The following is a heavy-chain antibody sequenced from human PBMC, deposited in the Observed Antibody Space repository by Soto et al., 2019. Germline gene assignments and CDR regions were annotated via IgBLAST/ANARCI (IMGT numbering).Heavy chain of an antibody. J-gene: IGHJ1*01. Sequence: EVQVAESGGGLVQPGGSLRLSCAASGFTYSDHYMDWVCQVPGKGLEWVGRIRKKANSYSKAYAASVKGRFINSRDDSENSVYLQMNSLKVEDTAVYYCAPLTDVWGQGTLVTVSS. D-gene: IGHD7-27*01. CDR2: IRKKANSYSK. CDR1: GFTYSDHY. CDR3: APLTDV. V-gene: IGHV3-72*01.